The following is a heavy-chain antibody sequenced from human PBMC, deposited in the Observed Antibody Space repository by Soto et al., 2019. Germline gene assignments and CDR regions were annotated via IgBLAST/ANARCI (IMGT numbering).Heavy chain of an antibody. CDR1: GGSISSYY. CDR3: ARHEDDYYYYGMHV. D-gene: IGHD2-15*01. Sequence: QVQLQESGPGLVKPSETLSLTCTVSGGSISSYYWSWIRQPPGKGLEWIGYIYYSGSTNYNPSLKRRVPILVDTSKNHFPLTLSSVTAADTAVYYCARHEDDYYYYGMHVWGQGTTVTVSS. J-gene: IGHJ6*02. V-gene: IGHV4-59*08. CDR2: IYYSGST.